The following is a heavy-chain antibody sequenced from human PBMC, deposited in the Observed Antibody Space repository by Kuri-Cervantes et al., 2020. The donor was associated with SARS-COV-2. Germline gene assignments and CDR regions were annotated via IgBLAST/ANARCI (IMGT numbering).Heavy chain of an antibody. CDR3: ARDLSGRFDP. CDR2: ISGSGGST. J-gene: IGHJ5*02. D-gene: IGHD5/OR15-5a*01. Sequence: GESLKISCAASGFTFSSYAMSWVRQAPGKGLEWVSAISGSGGSTYYADPVKGRFTVSRDNSKSTLYLQMSSLRAEDTAVYYCARDLSGRFDPWGQGTLVTVSS. V-gene: IGHV3-23*01. CDR1: GFTFSSYA.